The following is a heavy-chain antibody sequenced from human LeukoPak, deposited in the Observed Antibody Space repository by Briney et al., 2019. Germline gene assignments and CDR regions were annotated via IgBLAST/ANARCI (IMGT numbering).Heavy chain of an antibody. J-gene: IGHJ4*02. CDR2: IRYDGSNK. CDR3: ASSGYSYGYFDY. D-gene: IGHD5-18*01. CDR1: GFTFSSYG. Sequence: GGSLRLSCAASGFTFSSYGMHWVRQAPGKGLEWVAFIRYDGSNKYFADSVKGRFTISRDNSKNTLYLQMNSLRAEDTAVYYCASSGYSYGYFDYWGQGTLVTVSS. V-gene: IGHV3-30*02.